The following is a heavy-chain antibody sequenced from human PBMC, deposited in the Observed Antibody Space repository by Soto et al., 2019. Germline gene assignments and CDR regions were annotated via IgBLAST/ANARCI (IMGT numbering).Heavy chain of an antibody. V-gene: IGHV5-51*01. CDR1: GYNFTNYW. Sequence: PGAALKISCXGSGYNFTNYWIAWVRQMPGKGLEWMGVIYPAESDTRYSPSFQGQVTISTDKSINIAYLQWSSLKASDTAIYYCARRRMVATGPYHYYYHYAMDVWGQGTTVTVSS. CDR2: IYPAESDT. CDR3: ARRRMVATGPYHYYYHYAMDV. J-gene: IGHJ6*02. D-gene: IGHD5-12*01.